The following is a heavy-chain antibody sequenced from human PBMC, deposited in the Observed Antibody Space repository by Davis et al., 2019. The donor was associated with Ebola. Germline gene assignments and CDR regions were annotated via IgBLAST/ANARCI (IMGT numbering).Heavy chain of an antibody. D-gene: IGHD6-6*01. Sequence: PGGSLRLSCSASRFTFSDYYMSWVRQAPGKGLEWISCINHSGDSIFYADFVKGRLTMSRDNAKNFLYLQLSSLRADDTAMYYSARNSAPPDYWGQGALVTVSS. V-gene: IGHV3-11*01. CDR1: RFTFSDYY. J-gene: IGHJ4*02. CDR2: INHSGDSI. CDR3: ARNSAPPDY.